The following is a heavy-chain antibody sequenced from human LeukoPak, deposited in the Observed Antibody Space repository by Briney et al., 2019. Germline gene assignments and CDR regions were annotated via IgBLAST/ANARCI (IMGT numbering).Heavy chain of an antibody. CDR3: AKDLSVWSGYDY. CDR1: GFIFSFYT. Sequence: GGSLRLSCAASGFIFSFYTMHWVRQAPGKGLEWVALISYNASSKSYAESLKGRFTISRDNSKDTLYLQMSSLRAEDTAVYYCAKDLSVWSGYDYWGQGTLVTVSS. D-gene: IGHD5-12*01. J-gene: IGHJ4*02. CDR2: ISYNASSK. V-gene: IGHV3-30*04.